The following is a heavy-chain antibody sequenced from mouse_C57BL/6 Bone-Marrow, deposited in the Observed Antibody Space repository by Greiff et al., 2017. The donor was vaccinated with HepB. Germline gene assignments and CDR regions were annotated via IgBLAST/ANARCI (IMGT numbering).Heavy chain of an antibody. V-gene: IGHV7-1*01. CDR1: GFTFSDFY. CDR3: ARDSYYYGSSPFAY. Sequence: EVKLVESGGGLVQSGRSLRLSCATSGFTFSDFYMEWVRHAPGKGLEWIAASRNKANDYTTEYSASVKGRFIVSRDTSQSILYLQMNALRAEDTAIYYCARDSYYYGSSPFAYWGQGTLVTVSA. D-gene: IGHD1-1*01. J-gene: IGHJ3*01. CDR2: SRNKANDYTT.